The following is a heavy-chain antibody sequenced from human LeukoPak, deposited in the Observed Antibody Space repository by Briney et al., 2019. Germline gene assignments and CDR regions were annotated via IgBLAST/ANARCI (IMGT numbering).Heavy chain of an antibody. CDR3: ARDGYGSVTTVSGMDV. D-gene: IGHD4-17*01. CDR2: MNPSSENT. Sequence: ASVKVSCKASGYTFTSYDIHWVRQATGQGLEWMGWMNPSSENTGYAQKFQGRITMTRDTSISTAYLELSSLRSDDTAVYYCARDGYGSVTTVSGMDVWGQGTTVTVSS. CDR1: GYTFTSYD. J-gene: IGHJ6*02. V-gene: IGHV1-8*01.